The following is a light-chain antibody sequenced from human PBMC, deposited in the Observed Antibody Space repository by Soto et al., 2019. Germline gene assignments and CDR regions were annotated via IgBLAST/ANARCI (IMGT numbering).Light chain of an antibody. V-gene: IGKV1-17*01. J-gene: IGKJ1*01. Sequence: DIQMSKSPSSLSAPVGDRVTIPCRASQSIDNYLSWYQQIPGKAPKLLIYAASNLQRGVPSRFSGSGSGTEFTLTISSLQPDDFATYYCQQYNSYETFGQGTKVAIK. CDR1: QSIDNY. CDR2: AAS. CDR3: QQYNSYET.